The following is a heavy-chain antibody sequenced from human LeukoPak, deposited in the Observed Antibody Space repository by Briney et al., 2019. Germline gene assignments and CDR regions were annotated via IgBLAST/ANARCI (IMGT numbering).Heavy chain of an antibody. CDR2: ISSSSSYI. D-gene: IGHD3-22*01. Sequence: GGSLRLSCAASGFTFSSYSMNWVRQAPGKGLEWVSSISSSSSYIYYADSVKGRFTISRGNAKNSLYLQMNSLRAEDTAVYYCARAWYYYDSSGAFQHWGQGTLVTVSS. CDR1: GFTFSSYS. V-gene: IGHV3-21*01. CDR3: ARAWYYYDSSGAFQH. J-gene: IGHJ1*01.